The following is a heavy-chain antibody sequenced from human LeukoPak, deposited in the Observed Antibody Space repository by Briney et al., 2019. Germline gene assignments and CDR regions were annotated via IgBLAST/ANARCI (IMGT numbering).Heavy chain of an antibody. Sequence: GGSLRLSCAASGFIFDDYGMHWVRQAPGKGLEWVSLIRGDGGSTYYADSVRGRFTISRDNSKNSLYLQMNSLRPEDTALYYCAKDKVGYNDYWGQGTLVTVSS. D-gene: IGHD5-24*01. J-gene: IGHJ4*02. CDR2: IRGDGGST. V-gene: IGHV3-43*02. CDR3: AKDKVGYNDY. CDR1: GFIFDDYG.